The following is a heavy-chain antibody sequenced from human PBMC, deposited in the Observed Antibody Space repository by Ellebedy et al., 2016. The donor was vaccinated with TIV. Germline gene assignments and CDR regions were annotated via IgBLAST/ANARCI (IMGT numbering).Heavy chain of an antibody. CDR3: VRGRNTAKSPFFDY. J-gene: IGHJ4*02. CDR2: VSEDGSEK. V-gene: IGHV3-30-3*01. CDR1: GFTLSDYP. D-gene: IGHD2/OR15-2a*01. Sequence: GESLKISCAASGFTLSDYPMVWVRQAQGKGPEWLASVSEDGSEKYFSDSVKGRLSTSRDNSQNTLYLPRKTLGPEDTAVYYCVRGRNTAKSPFFDYWGQGTLVTVSS.